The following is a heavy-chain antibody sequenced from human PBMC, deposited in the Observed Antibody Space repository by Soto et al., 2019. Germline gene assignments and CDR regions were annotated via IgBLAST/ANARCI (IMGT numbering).Heavy chain of an antibody. Sequence: SETLSLTCTVSGGSISSYYWSWIRQPPGKGLEWIGYIYYSGSTNYNPSLKSRVTISVDTSKNQFSLTLSSVTAADTAVYYCARLGVVAQNWFDPWGQGTLVTVSS. CDR1: GGSISSYY. J-gene: IGHJ5*02. D-gene: IGHD1-26*01. V-gene: IGHV4-59*01. CDR2: IYYSGST. CDR3: ARLGVVAQNWFDP.